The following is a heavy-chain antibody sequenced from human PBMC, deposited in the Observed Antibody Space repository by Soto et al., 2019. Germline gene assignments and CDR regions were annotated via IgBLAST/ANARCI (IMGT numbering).Heavy chain of an antibody. Sequence: QVQLQESGPGLVKPSETLSLTCTVSGGSINDYYWSWMRQPPGKGLEWIGYIDDSGSTNYSPSLKSRVTISVDTSKNQFSLRLSSVTAADTAVYYCARVKAVAGRGFGYFDYWSQGTLVTVSS. J-gene: IGHJ4*02. CDR2: IDDSGST. V-gene: IGHV4-59*01. D-gene: IGHD6-19*01. CDR1: GGSINDYY. CDR3: ARVKAVAGRGFGYFDY.